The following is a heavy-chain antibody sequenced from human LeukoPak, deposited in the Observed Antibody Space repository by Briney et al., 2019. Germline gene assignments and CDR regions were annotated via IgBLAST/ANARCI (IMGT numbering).Heavy chain of an antibody. CDR1: GGSISSGGYY. D-gene: IGHD1-26*01. CDR3: ARDTLESGSYGAFDI. CDR2: TYHSGST. J-gene: IGHJ3*02. Sequence: SQTLSLTCTVSGGSISSGGYYWSWIRQPPGKGLEWIGYTYHSGSTYYNPSLKSRVTISVDRSKNQFSLKLSSVTAADTAVYYCARDTLESGSYGAFDIWGQGTMVTVSS. V-gene: IGHV4-30-2*01.